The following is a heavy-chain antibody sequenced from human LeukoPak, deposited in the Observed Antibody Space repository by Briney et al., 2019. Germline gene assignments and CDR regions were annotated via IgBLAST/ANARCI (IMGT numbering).Heavy chain of an antibody. V-gene: IGHV1-69*05. Sequence: SVKVSCKASGGTFSSYAISWVRQAPGQGLEWMGGIIPIFGTANYAQKFQGRVTITTDESTSTAYMELSSLRSEDTAVYYCAKCFWSGLGYYYYYMDVWGKGTTVTVSS. CDR1: GGTFSSYA. CDR2: IIPIFGTA. D-gene: IGHD3-3*01. CDR3: AKCFWSGLGYYYYYMDV. J-gene: IGHJ6*03.